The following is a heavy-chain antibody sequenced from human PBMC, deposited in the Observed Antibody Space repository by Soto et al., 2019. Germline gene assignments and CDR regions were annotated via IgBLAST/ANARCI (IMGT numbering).Heavy chain of an antibody. V-gene: IGHV1-58*01. CDR2: IVVGTGST. CDR1: GITXTRTA. CDR3: PADAHRDDFWSSYPYYYYSMDV. Sequence: SXKVSITASGITXTRTAVEGMRQARWHRLEWIGRIVVGTGSTTYAQIVQERVASSREMSTNTACMELSRLRPDDTEIYYCPADAHRDDFWSSYPYYYYSMDVWGEGTTVTVS. D-gene: IGHD3-3*01. J-gene: IGHJ6*01.